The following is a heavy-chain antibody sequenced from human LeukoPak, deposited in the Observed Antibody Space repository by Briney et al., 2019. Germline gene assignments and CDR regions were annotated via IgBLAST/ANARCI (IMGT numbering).Heavy chain of an antibody. D-gene: IGHD3-10*01. J-gene: IGHJ6*02. CDR3: ASQYGSGSYYNYYGMDV. Sequence: SVKVSYKASGGTFSSYAISWVRQAPGQGLEWMGRIIPILGIANYAQKFQGRVTITADKSTSTAYMELSSLRSEDTAVYYCASQYGSGSYYNYYGMDVWGQGTTVTVSS. V-gene: IGHV1-69*04. CDR2: IIPILGIA. CDR1: GGTFSSYA.